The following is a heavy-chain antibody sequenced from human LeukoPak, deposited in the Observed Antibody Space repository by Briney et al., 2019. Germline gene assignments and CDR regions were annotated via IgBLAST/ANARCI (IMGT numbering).Heavy chain of an antibody. CDR2: MNPNSGNT. D-gene: IGHD4-17*01. V-gene: IGHV1-8*01. Sequence: ASVKVSCKASGYTFTSYDINWVRQATGQGLEWVGWMNPNSGNTGYAQKFQGRVTMTRNTSISTAYMELSSLRSEDTAVYYCARGSSNDYGDSPVDYRGQGTLVTVSS. CDR1: GYTFTSYD. CDR3: ARGSSNDYGDSPVDY. J-gene: IGHJ4*02.